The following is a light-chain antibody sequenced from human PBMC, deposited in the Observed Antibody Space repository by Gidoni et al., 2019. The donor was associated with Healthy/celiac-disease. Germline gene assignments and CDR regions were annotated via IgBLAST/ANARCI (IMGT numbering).Light chain of an antibody. V-gene: IGLV2-23*02. CDR2: EVS. J-gene: IGLJ3*02. CDR3: CSYAGSSTWV. CDR1: SSDVGSYNL. Sequence: QSALTQPASVSGSPGQSITISCTGTSSDVGSYNLVSWYQQNPGKAPKLMIYEVSKRPSGVSNRFSGSKSGNTASLTISGLQAEDEAGYYCCSYAGSSTWVFGGGTKLTVL.